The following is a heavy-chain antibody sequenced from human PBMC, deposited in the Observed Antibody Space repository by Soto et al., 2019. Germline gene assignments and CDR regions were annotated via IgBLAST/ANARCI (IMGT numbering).Heavy chain of an antibody. V-gene: IGHV3-23*01. CDR1: GITFSSYA. J-gene: IGHJ3*02. Sequence: EVQLLESGGGLVQPGGSLRLSCAASGITFSSYAMGWVRQAPGKGLEWVSSITGSGVGTYYADSVKGRFTISRDNSKKTLYLPMNSLRAEDTAVYYCGRLLLGYDAFDIWGQGTMVTVSS. CDR2: ITGSGVGT. CDR3: GRLLLGYDAFDI. D-gene: IGHD2-21*02.